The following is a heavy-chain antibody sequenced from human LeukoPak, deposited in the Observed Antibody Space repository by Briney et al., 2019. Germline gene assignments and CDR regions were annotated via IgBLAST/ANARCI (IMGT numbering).Heavy chain of an antibody. CDR2: IKLDGSEK. V-gene: IGHV3-7*03. CDR3: ARRGESTTYGDYRFDY. J-gene: IGHJ4*02. D-gene: IGHD4-17*01. CDR1: GFSFGKYW. Sequence: PGGSLRLSCVASGFSFGKYWMSWVRQAPGKGLEWVANIKLDGSEKNYVDSVKGRFTISRDNTKNSLYLQMNSLRAEDTAVYYCARRGESTTYGDYRFDYWGQGTLVTVSS.